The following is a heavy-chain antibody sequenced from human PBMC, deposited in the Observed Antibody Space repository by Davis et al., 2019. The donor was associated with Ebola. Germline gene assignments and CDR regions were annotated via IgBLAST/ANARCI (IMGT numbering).Heavy chain of an antibody. CDR1: GYTFTGYY. CDR2: INPNSGGT. Sequence: ASVQVSCKASGYTFTGYYMHWVRQAPGQGLEWMGRINPNSGGTNYAQKFQGRVTMTRDTSISTAYMELSRLRSDDTAVYYCARNYDILTGYYNDYYYYGMDVWGQGTTVTVSS. J-gene: IGHJ6*02. D-gene: IGHD3-9*01. CDR3: ARNYDILTGYYNDYYYYGMDV. V-gene: IGHV1-2*06.